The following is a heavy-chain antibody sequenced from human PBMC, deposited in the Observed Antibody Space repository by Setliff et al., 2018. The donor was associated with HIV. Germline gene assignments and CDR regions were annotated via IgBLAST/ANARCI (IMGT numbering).Heavy chain of an antibody. Sequence: SETLSLTCTVSGGSISTGGYYWSWIRQHPGKGLEWIGYIYNSGGTYYNPSLKSRITMSIDTSKNQFSLKLNSVTAADTAVYFCARASRWGSIPFDYWVQGTLVTVSS. CDR2: IYNSGGT. CDR3: ARASRWGSIPFDY. D-gene: IGHD2-21*01. CDR1: GGSISTGGYY. V-gene: IGHV4-31*03. J-gene: IGHJ4*02.